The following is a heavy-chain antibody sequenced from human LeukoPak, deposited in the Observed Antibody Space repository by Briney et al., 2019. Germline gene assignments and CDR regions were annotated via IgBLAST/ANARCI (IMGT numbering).Heavy chain of an antibody. CDR2: IYYSGST. Sequence: SETLSLTCTVSGGSISSSSYYWGWIRQPPGKGLEWIGSIYYSGSTYYNPSLKSRVTISVDTSKNQFSLKLSSVTAADTAVYYCARDPFYRDWGQGTLVTVSS. V-gene: IGHV4-39*07. CDR1: GGSISSSSYY. CDR3: ARDPFYRD. D-gene: IGHD4-11*01. J-gene: IGHJ4*02.